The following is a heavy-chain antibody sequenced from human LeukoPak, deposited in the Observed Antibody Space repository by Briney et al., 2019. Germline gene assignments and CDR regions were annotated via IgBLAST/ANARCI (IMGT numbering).Heavy chain of an antibody. CDR3: ARLYCSRTSCYYAS. D-gene: IGHD2-2*01. V-gene: IGHV4-61*01. CDR1: GGPVSSFSYY. J-gene: IGHJ5*02. CDR2: ISYTGST. Sequence: SETLSLTCTASGGPVSSFSYYWNWIRQPPGKRLEWIGYISYTGSTNYTPSLKSRVTISVDTSKNQFSLKLSSVTAADTAVYYCARLYCSRTSCYYASWGQGTLVTVSS.